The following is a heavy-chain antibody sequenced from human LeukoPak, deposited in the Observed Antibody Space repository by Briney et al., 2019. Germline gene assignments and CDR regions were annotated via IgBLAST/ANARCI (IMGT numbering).Heavy chain of an antibody. Sequence: GGSLRLSCAASGFTFSDYYMSWIRQAPGKGLEWVAVISYDGSNKYYADSVKGRFTISRDNSKNTLYLQMNSLRAEDTAVYYCAKDLLGNDYGFEYFQHWGQGTLVTVSS. V-gene: IGHV3-30*18. CDR3: AKDLLGNDYGFEYFQH. D-gene: IGHD4-17*01. J-gene: IGHJ1*01. CDR1: GFTFSDYY. CDR2: ISYDGSNK.